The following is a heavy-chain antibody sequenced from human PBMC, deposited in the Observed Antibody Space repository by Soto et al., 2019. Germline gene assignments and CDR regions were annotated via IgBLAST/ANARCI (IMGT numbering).Heavy chain of an antibody. CDR1: GGSFSGYY. V-gene: IGHV4-34*01. CDR3: AGGDGSNYDILTGYDY. D-gene: IGHD3-9*01. CDR2: INHSGST. Sequence: SETLSLTCAVYGGSFSGYYWSWIRQPPGKGLEWIGEINHSGSTNYNPSLKSRVTISVDTSKNQFSLKLSSVTAADTAVYYCAGGDGSNYDILTGYDYWGQGTLVTVSS. J-gene: IGHJ4*02.